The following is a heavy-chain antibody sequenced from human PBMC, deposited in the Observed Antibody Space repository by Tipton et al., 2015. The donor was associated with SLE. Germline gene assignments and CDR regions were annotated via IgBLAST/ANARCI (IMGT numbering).Heavy chain of an antibody. J-gene: IGHJ3*01. CDR1: GYTFTSYG. Sequence: QSGAEVKKPGASVKVSCKASGYTFTSYGISWVRQAPGQGLEWMGWISAYNGNTNYAQKLQGRVTMTTDTSTSTAYMELRSLRSDDTAVYYCARDSAPLRFLEWPTSMLFFYWGQGTMVTVSS. CDR3: ARDSAPLRFLEWPTSMLFFY. V-gene: IGHV1-18*01. CDR2: ISAYNGNT. D-gene: IGHD3-3*01.